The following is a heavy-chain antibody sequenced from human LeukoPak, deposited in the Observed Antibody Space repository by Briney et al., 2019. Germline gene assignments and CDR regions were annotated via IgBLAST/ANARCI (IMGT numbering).Heavy chain of an antibody. CDR3: PRDRYEDYYYYYYMDV. Sequence: SETLSLTCTVSGGSISSYYWSWIRQPPGRGLECIGYIYYSGSTNYNPSLKSRVTISVDTSKNQFSLKLSSVTAADTAVYYCPRDRYEDYYYYYYMDVWGKGTTVTVSS. D-gene: IGHD5-12*01. V-gene: IGHV4-59*01. CDR2: IYYSGST. J-gene: IGHJ6*03. CDR1: GGSISSYY.